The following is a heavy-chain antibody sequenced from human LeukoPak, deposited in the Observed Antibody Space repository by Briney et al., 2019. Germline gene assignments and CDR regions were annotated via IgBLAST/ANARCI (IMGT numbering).Heavy chain of an antibody. V-gene: IGHV3-48*02. CDR1: GFTFSSYS. D-gene: IGHD3-22*01. CDR3: ARDGDSSGYYAAFDI. Sequence: HTGGSLRLSCAASGFTFSSYSMNWVRQAPGKGLEWLSYISSSSSIIYYADSVKGRFTISRDNAKNLLYLQMNSLRDEDTAVYYCARDGDSSGYYAAFDIWGQGTMVTVSS. CDR2: ISSSSSII. J-gene: IGHJ3*02.